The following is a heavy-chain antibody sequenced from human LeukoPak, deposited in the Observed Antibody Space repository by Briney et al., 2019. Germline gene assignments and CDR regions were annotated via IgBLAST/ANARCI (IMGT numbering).Heavy chain of an antibody. CDR2: IYYSGST. Sequence: SETLSLTCTVSGGSISSSSYYWGWIRQPPGKGLEWIGSIYYSGSTYYNPSLKSRVTISVDTSKNQFSLKLSSVTAADTAVYYCARGSSGSGSYYSWFDPWGQGTLVTVSS. D-gene: IGHD3-10*01. V-gene: IGHV4-39*07. J-gene: IGHJ5*02. CDR3: ARGSSGSGSYYSWFDP. CDR1: GGSISSSSYY.